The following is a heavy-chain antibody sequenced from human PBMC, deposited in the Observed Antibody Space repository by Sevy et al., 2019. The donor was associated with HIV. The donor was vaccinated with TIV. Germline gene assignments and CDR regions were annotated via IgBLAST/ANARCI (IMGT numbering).Heavy chain of an antibody. J-gene: IGHJ4*02. CDR2: IIPIFGTA. V-gene: IGHV1-69*13. Sequence: ASVKVSCKASGGTFSSYAISWVRQAPGQGLEWMGGIIPIFGTANYAQKFQGRVTITADESTSTAYMELSSLRSEDTAVYYCARDARAAARCGGGDYWGQGTLVTVSS. D-gene: IGHD6-13*01. CDR1: GGTFSSYA. CDR3: ARDARAAARCGGGDY.